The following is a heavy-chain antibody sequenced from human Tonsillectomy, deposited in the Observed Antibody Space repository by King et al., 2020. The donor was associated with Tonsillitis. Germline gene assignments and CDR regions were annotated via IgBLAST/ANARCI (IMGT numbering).Heavy chain of an antibody. CDR3: ARDSRDSGNYYNWYFDV. Sequence: VQLQESGPRLVRPLQTLTLTCSVSGDSISSDGHYWSWIRQHPEKGLEWIGYIYYTGSTYYNPSLKSRVTISVDTSKNEFSLKMRSMTAADTAVYYCARDSRDSGNYYNWYFDVWGRGTLVGVSS. D-gene: IGHD3-10*01. CDR1: GDSISSDGHY. CDR2: IYYTGST. J-gene: IGHJ2*01. V-gene: IGHV4-31*03.